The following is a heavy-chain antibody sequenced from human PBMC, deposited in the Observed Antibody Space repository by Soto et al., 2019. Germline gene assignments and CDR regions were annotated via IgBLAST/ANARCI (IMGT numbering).Heavy chain of an antibody. V-gene: IGHV5-10-1*01. CDR3: ARHREPAGSYCYYGMDV. CDR2: IDPSDSYT. CDR1: GYSFTSYW. Sequence: GESLKISCKGSGYSFTSYWISWVRQMPGKGLEWMGRIDPSDSYTNYSPSFQAHVTISADKSITTAYLQWSSLKPSDTAMYYCARHREPAGSYCYYGMDVWGQGTTVTVSS. J-gene: IGHJ6*02. D-gene: IGHD1-26*01.